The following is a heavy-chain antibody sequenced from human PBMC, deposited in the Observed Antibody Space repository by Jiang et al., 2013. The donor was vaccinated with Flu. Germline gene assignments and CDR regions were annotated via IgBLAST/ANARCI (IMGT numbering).Heavy chain of an antibody. J-gene: IGHJ6*02. D-gene: IGHD6-6*01. Sequence: PGLVKPSETLSLTCTVSGGSISSYYWSWIRQPPGKGLEWIGYIYYSGSTNYNPSLKSRVTISVDTSKNQFSLKLSSVTAADTAVYYCARHVLIAARPSVGYYYGMDVWGQGTTVTVSS. CDR3: ARHVLIAARPSVGYYYGMDV. CDR2: IYYSGST. CDR1: GGSISSYY. V-gene: IGHV4-59*08.